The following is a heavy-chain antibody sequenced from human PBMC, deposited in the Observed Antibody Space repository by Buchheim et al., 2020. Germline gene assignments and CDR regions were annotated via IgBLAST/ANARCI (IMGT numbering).Heavy chain of an antibody. CDR1: GFIFNTYS. J-gene: IGHJ4*02. CDR3: VRSDFWSGLDY. Sequence: DVQLVESGGGLVQPGGSLRLSCAASGFIFNTYSMNWVRQAPGKGLEWISFINSPSSTINYADSVKGRFTISRDNAKNSLYLQMNSLRAEDTAVYYCVRSDFWSGLDYWGQG. CDR2: INSPSSTI. V-gene: IGHV3-48*01. D-gene: IGHD3-3*01.